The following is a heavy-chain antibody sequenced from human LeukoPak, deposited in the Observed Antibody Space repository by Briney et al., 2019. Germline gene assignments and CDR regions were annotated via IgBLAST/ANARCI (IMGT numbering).Heavy chain of an antibody. V-gene: IGHV1-2*02. Sequence: GASVKVSCKASGYTFTSYYMHWVRQAPGQGLEWMGWINPNSGGTNYAQKFQGRVTMTRDTSISTAYMELSSLRSDDTAVYYCARGDGYCSGGSCMIFDYWGQGTLVTVSS. CDR1: GYTFTSYY. J-gene: IGHJ4*02. D-gene: IGHD2-15*01. CDR2: INPNSGGT. CDR3: ARGDGYCSGGSCMIFDY.